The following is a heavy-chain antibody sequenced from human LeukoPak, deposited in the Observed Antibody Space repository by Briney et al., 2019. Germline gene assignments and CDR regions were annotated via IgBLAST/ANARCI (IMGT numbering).Heavy chain of an antibody. CDR2: INPNSGGT. CDR1: GYTFTGYY. CDR3: ARGEAAAGAFGDFDY. J-gene: IGHJ4*02. D-gene: IGHD6-13*01. V-gene: IGHV1-2*02. Sequence: ASVKVSCKASGYTFTGYYMHWVRQAPGQGREWMGWINPNSGGTNYAQKFQGRVTMTRDTSISTAYMELSRLRSDDTAVYYCARGEAAAGAFGDFDYWGQGTLVTVSS.